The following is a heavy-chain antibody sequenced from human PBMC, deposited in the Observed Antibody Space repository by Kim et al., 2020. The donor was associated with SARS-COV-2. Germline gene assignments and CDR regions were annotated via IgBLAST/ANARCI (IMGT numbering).Heavy chain of an antibody. Sequence: SVKVSCKASGGTFSSYAISWVRQAPGQGLEWMGGIIPIFGTANYAQKFQGRVTITADESTSTAYMELSSLRSEDTAVYYCAGRLKWFGDRMDVWGQGTTVTVSS. CDR3: AGRLKWFGDRMDV. CDR2: IIPIFGTA. J-gene: IGHJ6*02. V-gene: IGHV1-69*13. CDR1: GGTFSSYA. D-gene: IGHD3-10*01.